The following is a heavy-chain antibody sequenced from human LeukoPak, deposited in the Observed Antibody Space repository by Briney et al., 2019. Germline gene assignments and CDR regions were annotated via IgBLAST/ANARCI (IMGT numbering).Heavy chain of an antibody. D-gene: IGHD6-19*01. CDR2: IRYDGSDK. V-gene: IGHV3-30*02. Sequence: GGSLRLSCAASGFTFTKYGMHWVRQAPGKGLDWVAFIRYDGSDKYYADSVKGRFTISRDNSKNTLYLQMNSLRAEDTAVYHCAFSWGYISGPGGAFDIWGQGTMVTVSS. CDR3: AFSWGYISGPGGAFDI. CDR1: GFTFTKYG. J-gene: IGHJ3*02.